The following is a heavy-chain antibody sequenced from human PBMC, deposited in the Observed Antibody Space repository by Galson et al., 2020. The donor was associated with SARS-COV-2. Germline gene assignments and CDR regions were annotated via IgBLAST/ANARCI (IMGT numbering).Heavy chain of an antibody. J-gene: IGHJ4*02. D-gene: IGHD6-19*01. CDR3: ARGTGYGSGPYYFDY. V-gene: IGHV4-38-2*02. CDR2: ISHSGRI. CDR1: GYSISSGYY. Sequence: ASETLSLTCNVSGYSISSGYYWGWIRQPPGKGLEWIGSISHSGRIDYNPSLKSRLTISVDTSTNQFFLNMTSVTAADTAVNCCARGTGYGSGPYYFDYWGQGTLVTVSS.